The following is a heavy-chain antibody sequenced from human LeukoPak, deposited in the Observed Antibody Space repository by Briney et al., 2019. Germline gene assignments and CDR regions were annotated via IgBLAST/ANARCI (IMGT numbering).Heavy chain of an antibody. CDR2: IFTGGSS. CDR3: ARGVGGVREGFDI. CDR1: GGSVSSDSYP. Sequence: SETLSLTCTVSGGSVSSDSYPWTWIRQPPGKGLEWIAYIFTGGSSYYNPSLKSRVTISVDTSKNQFSLKLNSVTAADTAQYHCARGVGGVREGFDIWGQGTMVTVSS. D-gene: IGHD3-16*01. V-gene: IGHV4-61*01. J-gene: IGHJ3*02.